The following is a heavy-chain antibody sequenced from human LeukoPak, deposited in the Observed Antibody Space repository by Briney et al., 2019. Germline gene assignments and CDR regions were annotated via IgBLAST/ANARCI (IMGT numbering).Heavy chain of an antibody. J-gene: IGHJ5*02. Sequence: SQTLSLTCAISGDSVSSNSAAWSWIRQSPSRGLEWLGRTYYRSKWYNDYAVSVKSRITINPDTSKNQFSLQLNSVTPEDTAVYYCARDLPERIAVASRPRDWFDPWGQGTLVTVSS. V-gene: IGHV6-1*01. CDR2: TYYRSKWYN. CDR3: ARDLPERIAVASRPRDWFDP. D-gene: IGHD6-19*01. CDR1: GDSVSSNSAA.